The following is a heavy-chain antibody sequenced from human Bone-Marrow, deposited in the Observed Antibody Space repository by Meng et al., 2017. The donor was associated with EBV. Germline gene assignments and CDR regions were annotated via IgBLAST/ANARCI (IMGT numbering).Heavy chain of an antibody. CDR2: MNPNSGNT. CDR1: GYTFTSYN. J-gene: IGHJ4*02. CDR3: ARARDRYYPLGFDY. Sequence: VQLVEHGGEVKKPVASVKVSRKASGYTFTSYNINWVRQATGQGLEWMGWMNPNSGNTGYAQKFQGKVTMTRNTSISTAYMELSSLRSEDTAVYYCARARDRYYPLGFDYWGQGTLVTVSS. D-gene: IGHD3-16*02. V-gene: IGHV1-8*01.